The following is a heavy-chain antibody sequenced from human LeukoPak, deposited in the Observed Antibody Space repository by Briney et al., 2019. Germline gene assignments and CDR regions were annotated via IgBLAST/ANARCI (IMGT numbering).Heavy chain of an antibody. J-gene: IGHJ4*02. D-gene: IGHD3-9*01. Sequence: GGSLRLSCAASGFTFDDYAMHWVRQAPGKGLEWVSGISWNSGSIGYADSVKGRFTISRDNAKNSLYLQMNSLRAEDTALYYCAKDNYDILTAADYWGQGTLVTVSS. V-gene: IGHV3-9*01. CDR2: ISWNSGSI. CDR3: AKDNYDILTAADY. CDR1: GFTFDDYA.